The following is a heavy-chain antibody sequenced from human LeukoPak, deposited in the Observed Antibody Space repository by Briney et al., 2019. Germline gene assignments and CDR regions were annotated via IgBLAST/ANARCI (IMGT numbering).Heavy chain of an antibody. CDR2: IRSKAYGGTT. D-gene: IGHD6-13*01. CDR1: GFTFGDYA. Sequence: GGSLRLSCTASGFTFGDYAMSWVRQAPGKGLEWVGFIRSKAYGGTTEYAASVKGRFTISRDDSKSIAYLQMNSLKTEDTAVYYCTTRYSSSYWGQGTLVTVSS. CDR3: TTRYSSSY. V-gene: IGHV3-49*04. J-gene: IGHJ4*02.